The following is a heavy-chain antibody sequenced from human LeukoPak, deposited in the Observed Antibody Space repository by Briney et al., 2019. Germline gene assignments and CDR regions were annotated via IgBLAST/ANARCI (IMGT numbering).Heavy chain of an antibody. CDR1: GYTFTSYD. CDR2: MNPNSGNT. J-gene: IGHJ6*03. CDR3: ARGLITDIVVVPAAAYYYYMDV. D-gene: IGHD2-2*01. V-gene: IGHV1-8*03. Sequence: ASVKVSCKASGYTFTSYDINWVRQATGQGLEWMGWMNPNSGNTGYAQEFQGRVTITRNTSISTAYMELSSLRSEDTAVYYCARGLITDIVVVPAAAYYYYMDVWGKGTTVTVSS.